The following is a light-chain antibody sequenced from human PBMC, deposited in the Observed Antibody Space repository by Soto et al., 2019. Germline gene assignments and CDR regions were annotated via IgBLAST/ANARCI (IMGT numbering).Light chain of an antibody. CDR1: SGSIASYY. CDR3: LSYDSSNFV. J-gene: IGLJ1*01. Sequence: FMLTQPHSVSESPGKTLTISCTRSSGSIASYYVQLYQQRPGRAPTTVIYEDDDRPSGVPDRFSGSIDSSSNSASLTISGLKTEDEADYYCLSYDSSNFVFGTGTKVTVL. CDR2: EDD. V-gene: IGLV6-57*04.